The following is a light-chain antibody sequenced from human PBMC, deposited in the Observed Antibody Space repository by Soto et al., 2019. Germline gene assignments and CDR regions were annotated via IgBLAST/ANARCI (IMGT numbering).Light chain of an antibody. J-gene: IGKJ1*01. CDR3: QQSGT. CDR2: GAS. Sequence: EIVLTQSPGTLSLSPGERATLSCRASQSVSSSYLAWYQQKPGQAPRLLIYGASSRATGIPDGFSGSGSGTDFTLTISRLEPEDFAVYYCQQSGTFGQGTKV. V-gene: IGKV3-20*01. CDR1: QSVSSSY.